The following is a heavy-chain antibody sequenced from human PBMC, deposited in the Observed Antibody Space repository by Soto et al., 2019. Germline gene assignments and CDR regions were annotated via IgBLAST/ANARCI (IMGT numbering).Heavy chain of an antibody. CDR1: GYTFTSYY. CDR3: AKAPRGGVIITTYSAHIDY. J-gene: IGHJ4*02. V-gene: IGHV1-46*01. Sequence: QVQLVQSGAEVKKPGASVMLSCKASGYTFTSYYMHWVRQAPGQGLEWMGIINPDGGSTRYAQKFRGRVTMTRDTSTRTFHMELSSLRSEATAMYYCAKAPRGGVIITTYSAHIDYWGQGTLVTVSS. D-gene: IGHD3-3*01. CDR2: INPDGGST.